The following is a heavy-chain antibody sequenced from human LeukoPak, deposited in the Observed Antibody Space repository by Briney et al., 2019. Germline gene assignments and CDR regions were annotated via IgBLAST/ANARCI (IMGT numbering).Heavy chain of an antibody. J-gene: IGHJ4*02. D-gene: IGHD6-19*01. CDR1: GYTLTELS. CDR2: FDPEDGET. V-gene: IGHV1-24*01. Sequence: ASVKVSCKVSGYTLTELSMHWVRQAPGKGLEWMGGFDPEDGETIYAQKFQGRVTMPEDTSADTAYMELSSLRSEDTAVYYCAMGYSSGWYYFDYWGQGTLVTVSS. CDR3: AMGYSSGWYYFDY.